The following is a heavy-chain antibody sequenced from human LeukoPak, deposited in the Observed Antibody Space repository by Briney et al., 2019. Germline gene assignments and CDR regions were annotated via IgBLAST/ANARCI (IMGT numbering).Heavy chain of an antibody. CDR3: VRDSGAYSSVYYDAFDF. CDR1: GFTFTNYW. J-gene: IGHJ3*01. V-gene: IGHV3-7*01. D-gene: IGHD5/OR15-5a*01. CDR2: INREGSEK. Sequence: GGSLRLSCAASGFTFTNYWVIWVRQAPGKWLEWVANINREGSEKHYADSVNGRFTISRDNAKNSMFLQMNSLRVDDTAMYYCVRDSGAYSSVYYDAFDFWGQGTVVTVSS.